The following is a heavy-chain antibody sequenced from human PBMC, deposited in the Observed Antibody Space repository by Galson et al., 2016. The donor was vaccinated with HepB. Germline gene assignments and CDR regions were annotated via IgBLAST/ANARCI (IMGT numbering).Heavy chain of an antibody. V-gene: IGHV3-74*01. CDR2: IEPDGSRP. CDR1: GFTFTHHQ. CDR3: ARDLSGPDY. J-gene: IGHJ4*02. Sequence: LRLSCATSGFTFTHHQMHWVRQVPGRGLVWVSRIEPDGSRPIYADSVKGRFTISRDNAENTLYLQMNSLRADDTAVYYCARDLSGPDYWGQGTLVTVSS.